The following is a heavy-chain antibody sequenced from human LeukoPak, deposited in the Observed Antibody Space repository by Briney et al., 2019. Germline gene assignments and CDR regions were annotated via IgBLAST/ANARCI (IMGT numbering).Heavy chain of an antibody. J-gene: IGHJ5*01. CDR2: IYSGGST. Sequence: PGGSLRVSCAASGFIVSSNYMSWVRQAPGKGLEWVSVIYSGGSTYYADSVKGRFTISRDNSKNTLYLQMNSLRAEDTAVYYCARDRSGWYDSWGQGTLVTVSS. CDR1: GFIVSSNY. CDR3: ARDRSGWYDS. V-gene: IGHV3-53*01. D-gene: IGHD3-3*01.